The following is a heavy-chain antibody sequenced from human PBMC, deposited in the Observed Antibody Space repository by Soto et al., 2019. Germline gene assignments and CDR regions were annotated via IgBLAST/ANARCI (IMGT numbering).Heavy chain of an antibody. J-gene: IGHJ4*02. Sequence: QVQLVESGGGVVQPGRSLRLSCAASGFTFSSYAMHWVRQAPGKGLEWVAVISYDGSNKYYADSVKGRFTISRDNSKNTLYLQMNSLRAEDTAVYYCARDSVVTGGFDYWGQGTLVTVSS. V-gene: IGHV3-30-3*01. D-gene: IGHD2-15*01. CDR2: ISYDGSNK. CDR3: ARDSVVTGGFDY. CDR1: GFTFSSYA.